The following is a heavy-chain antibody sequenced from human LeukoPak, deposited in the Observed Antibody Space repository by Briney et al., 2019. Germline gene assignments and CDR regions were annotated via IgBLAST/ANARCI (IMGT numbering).Heavy chain of an antibody. D-gene: IGHD2-2*01. CDR3: AKDHLPTAIRTGIDY. Sequence: GGSLRLSCAASGFTYSSYAMTWVRQAPGKGLEWVSAISASGSSTYYADSVKGRFTISRDNSKNTLYLQMNSLKAEDTAVYYCAKDHLPTAIRTGIDYRGQGTLVTVSS. CDR2: ISASGSST. CDR1: GFTYSSYA. J-gene: IGHJ4*02. V-gene: IGHV3-23*01.